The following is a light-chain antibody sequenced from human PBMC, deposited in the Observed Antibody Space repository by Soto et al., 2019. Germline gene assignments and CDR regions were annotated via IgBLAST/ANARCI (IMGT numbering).Light chain of an antibody. Sequence: EIVLTQSPATLSLSPGERATLSCRASQSVSSYLAWYQQKPGQAPRLLIYDASNRATGIPARFSGSGSGTDFTLIISSLEPEDFAVYFCQQRSNWPLTFGGGTKVEIK. CDR1: QSVSSY. CDR3: QQRSNWPLT. CDR2: DAS. J-gene: IGKJ4*01. V-gene: IGKV3-11*01.